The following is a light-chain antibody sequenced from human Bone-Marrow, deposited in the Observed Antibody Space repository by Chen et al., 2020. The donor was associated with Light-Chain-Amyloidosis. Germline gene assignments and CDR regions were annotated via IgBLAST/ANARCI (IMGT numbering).Light chain of an antibody. CDR3: PVWDRSSDRPV. Sequence: SYVLTQPSSVSVAPGQTATIACGGNNIGSTSVHWYQQTPGQAPLLVVYDDSDRPSGIPGRLSGSNSGNPATLTISRVEAGDEADYYCPVWDRSSDRPVFGGGTKLTVL. CDR2: DDS. V-gene: IGLV3-21*02. CDR1: NIGSTS. J-gene: IGLJ3*02.